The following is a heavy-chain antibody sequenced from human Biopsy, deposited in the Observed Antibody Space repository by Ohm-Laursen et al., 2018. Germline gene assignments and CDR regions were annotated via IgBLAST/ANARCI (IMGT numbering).Heavy chain of an antibody. CDR2: IRNT. J-gene: IGHJ4*02. CDR3: AQTRNDYGGFYFDY. CDR1: SGDINNYY. V-gene: IGHV4-59*04. D-gene: IGHD4/OR15-4a*01. Sequence: SQTLSLTCNVSSGDINNYYWSWIRQPAGKGLEWIGTIRNTYFRTSLKSRVTMSVDTSKNQFSLKLSSVTAADTGVYYCAQTRNDYGGFYFDYWGRGTLVTVSS.